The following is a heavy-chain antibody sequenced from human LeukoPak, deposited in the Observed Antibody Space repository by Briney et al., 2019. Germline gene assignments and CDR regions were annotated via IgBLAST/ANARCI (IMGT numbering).Heavy chain of an antibody. CDR2: IIPILDIA. D-gene: IGHD3-3*01. J-gene: IGHJ5*02. V-gene: IGHV1-69*04. CDR1: GGTFSSYT. CDR3: AREGADFWSGSAQNWFDP. Sequence: SVKVSCKASGGTFSSYTISWVRLAPRQGLEWMGRIIPILDIANYAQKFQGRVTITADKSTSTAYMELSSLRSQDTAVYYCAREGADFWSGSAQNWFDPWGQGTLVTVSS.